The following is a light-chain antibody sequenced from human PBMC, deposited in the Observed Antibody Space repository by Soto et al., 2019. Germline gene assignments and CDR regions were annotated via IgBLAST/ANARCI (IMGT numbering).Light chain of an antibody. CDR3: SSYTSSSNSVV. J-gene: IGLJ2*01. CDR1: SSDVGGYNY. V-gene: IGLV2-14*01. Sequence: QSALTHPASVSGSPGQSITISCTGTSSDVGGYNYVSWYQQHPGKAPKLMIYDVTNRPSGVSNRFSGSKSGNTASLTISGRQPEEEADYYYSSYTSSSNSVVFGGGTKLTVL. CDR2: DVT.